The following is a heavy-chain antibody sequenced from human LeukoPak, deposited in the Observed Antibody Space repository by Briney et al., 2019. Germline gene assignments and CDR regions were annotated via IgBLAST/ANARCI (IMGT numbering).Heavy chain of an antibody. D-gene: IGHD2-8*01. CDR3: ASSMVYAMFDY. Sequence: GGSLRLSCAASGFTFSSYSMNWVLQAAGKGLEWVSSISSSSSYIYYADSVKGRFTISRDNAKNSLYLQMNSLRAEDTAVYYCASSMVYAMFDYWGQGTLVTVSS. V-gene: IGHV3-21*01. CDR2: ISSSSSYI. CDR1: GFTFSSYS. J-gene: IGHJ4*02.